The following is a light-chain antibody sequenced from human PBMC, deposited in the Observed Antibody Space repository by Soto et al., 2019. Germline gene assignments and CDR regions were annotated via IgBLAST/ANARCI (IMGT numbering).Light chain of an antibody. Sequence: EIVLTQSPGTLSLSPGERATLSCRASQTVSSSNLAWYQQKPGQAPRLLIYGASSRATGIPDSFSGSGSGTDFTLTISRLEPEDFAVYYCQHYDGSQYSFGQGTKLDIK. CDR1: QTVSSSN. J-gene: IGKJ2*03. CDR3: QHYDGSQYS. CDR2: GAS. V-gene: IGKV3-20*01.